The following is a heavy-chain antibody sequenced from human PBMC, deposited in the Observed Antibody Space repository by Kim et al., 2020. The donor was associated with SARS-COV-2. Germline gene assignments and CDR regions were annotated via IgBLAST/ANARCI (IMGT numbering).Heavy chain of an antibody. CDR2: IKSKTDGGTT. Sequence: GGSLRLSCAASGFTFSNAWMSWVRQAPGKGLEWVGRIKSKTDGGTTDYAAPVKGRFTISRDDSKNTLYLQMNSLKTEDTAVYYCTTSAHYYGSGSYSPPLDYWGQGTLVTVSS. CDR3: TTSAHYYGSGSYSPPLDY. D-gene: IGHD3-10*01. J-gene: IGHJ4*02. CDR1: GFTFSNAW. V-gene: IGHV3-15*01.